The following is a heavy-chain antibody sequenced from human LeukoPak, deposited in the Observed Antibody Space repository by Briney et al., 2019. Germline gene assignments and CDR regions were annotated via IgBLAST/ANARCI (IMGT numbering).Heavy chain of an antibody. D-gene: IGHD1-7*01. CDR3: ARVRPTNWNYGRNWFDP. J-gene: IGHJ5*02. CDR1: GYTFTGYY. CDR2: INPNSGGT. Sequence: ASVKVSCKASGYTFTGYYMHWVRQAPGQGLEWMGWINPNSGGTNYAQKFQGRVTMTRDTSISTAYMELSRLRSDDTAVYYCARVRPTNWNYGRNWFDPCGQGTLVTVSS. V-gene: IGHV1-2*02.